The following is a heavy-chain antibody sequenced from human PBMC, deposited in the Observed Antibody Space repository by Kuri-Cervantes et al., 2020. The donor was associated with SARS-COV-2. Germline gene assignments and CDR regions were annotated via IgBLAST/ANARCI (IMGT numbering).Heavy chain of an antibody. J-gene: IGHJ6*03. D-gene: IGHD4-17*01. CDR2: ISYDGSNK. V-gene: IGHV3-30*14. Sequence: GGSLRLSCAASGFTFSSYAMSWVRQAPGKGLEWVAVISYDGSNKYYADSVKGRFTISRDNSKNTLYLQMNSLRAEDTAVYYCARLLKSRTTVTTSVYWYYYYMDVWGKGTTVTVSS. CDR3: ARLLKSRTTVTTSVYWYYYYMDV. CDR1: GFTFSSYA.